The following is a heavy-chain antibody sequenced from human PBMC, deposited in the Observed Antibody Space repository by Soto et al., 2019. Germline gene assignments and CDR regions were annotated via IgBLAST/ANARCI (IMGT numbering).Heavy chain of an antibody. CDR3: ARTRRALTGTTRLYADYYYYMDV. Sequence: QGQLVQSGAEVKKPGASVKVSCKASGYTFTSYGISWVRQAPGQGLEWMGWISAYNGNTNYAQKLQGRVTMTTDTSTSTAYMELRSLRSDDTAVYYCARTRRALTGTTRLYADYYYYMDVWGKGTTVTVSS. CDR2: ISAYNGNT. J-gene: IGHJ6*03. D-gene: IGHD1-7*01. CDR1: GYTFTSYG. V-gene: IGHV1-18*01.